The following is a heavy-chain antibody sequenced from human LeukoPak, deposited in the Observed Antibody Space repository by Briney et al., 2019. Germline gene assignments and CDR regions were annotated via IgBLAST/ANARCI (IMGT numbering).Heavy chain of an antibody. D-gene: IGHD4-17*01. CDR2: IWYHRSNQ. Sequence: GGCLRLSCAASGFTFSSYGMRWVREAPGKGGEWGAVIWYHRSNQYYTHSLKRRFTISRDNSTTTLYLQMNSLTADDTAVYYCAKSSYYGDYVGTFDYWGQGTLVTVSS. CDR3: AKSSYYGDYVGTFDY. CDR1: GFTFSSYG. J-gene: IGHJ4*02. V-gene: IGHV3-33*06.